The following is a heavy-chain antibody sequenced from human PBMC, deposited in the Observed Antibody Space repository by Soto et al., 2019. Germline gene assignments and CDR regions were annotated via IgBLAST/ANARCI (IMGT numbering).Heavy chain of an antibody. D-gene: IGHD2-2*01. J-gene: IGHJ6*02. CDR1: GITFSNAW. CDR2: IKSITDGGTT. Sequence: LRLSCAASGITFSNAWMTWVRQAPGKGLEWVGRIKSITDGGTTDYAAPVKGRFTISRDDSKDALYLQMNNLRTEDTAVYHCTTDSADIVVVPATFGMDVWGQGTTVTVSS. V-gene: IGHV3-15*01. CDR3: TTDSADIVVVPATFGMDV.